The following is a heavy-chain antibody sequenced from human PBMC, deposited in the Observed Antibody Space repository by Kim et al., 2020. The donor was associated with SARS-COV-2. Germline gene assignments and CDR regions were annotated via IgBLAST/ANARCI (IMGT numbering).Heavy chain of an antibody. CDR3: ARGYFDP. J-gene: IGHJ5*02. CDR2: GGST. Sequence: GGSTSYAQKCQGRVTMTRDTSTSTVYMELSSLRSEDTAVYYCARGYFDPWGQGTLVTVSS. V-gene: IGHV1-46*01. D-gene: IGHD2-2*01.